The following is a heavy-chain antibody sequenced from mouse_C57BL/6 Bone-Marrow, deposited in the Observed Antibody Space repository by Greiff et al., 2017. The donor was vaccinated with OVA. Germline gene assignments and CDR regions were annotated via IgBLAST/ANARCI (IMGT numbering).Heavy chain of an antibody. V-gene: IGHV15-2*01. D-gene: IGHD2-3*01. CDR1: DSEVFPIAY. CDR3: ARRGWLLRGYWYFDV. J-gene: IGHJ1*03. CDR2: ILPSIGRT. Sequence: VKLQESGSELRSPGSSVKLSCKDFDSEVFPIAYMSWVRQKPGHGFEWIGGILPSIGRTIYGEKFEDKATLDADTLSNTAYLELNSLTSEDSAIYYCARRGWLLRGYWYFDVWGTGTTVTVSS.